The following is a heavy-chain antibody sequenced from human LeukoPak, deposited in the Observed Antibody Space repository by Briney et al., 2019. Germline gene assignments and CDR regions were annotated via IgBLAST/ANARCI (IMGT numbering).Heavy chain of an antibody. CDR1: GFTFSSYG. CDR2: IWYDGSNK. V-gene: IGHV3-33*06. J-gene: IGHJ4*02. Sequence: PGRSLRLSCAASGFTFSSYGMHWVRQAPGKGLERVAVIWYDGSNKYYADSVKGRFTISRDNSKNTLYLQMNSLRAEDTAVYYCAKGDFLGVAGRFAYWGQGTLVTVSS. D-gene: IGHD3-10*01. CDR3: AKGDFLGVAGRFAY.